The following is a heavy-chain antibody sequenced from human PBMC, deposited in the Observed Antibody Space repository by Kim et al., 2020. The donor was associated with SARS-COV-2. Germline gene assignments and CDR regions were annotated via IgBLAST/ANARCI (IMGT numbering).Heavy chain of an antibody. Sequence: GGSLRLSCAASGFTFSSYAMSWVRQAPGKGLEWVSAIIGSGGSTYYADSVKGRFTISRDNSKNTLYLQMNSLRAEDTAVYYIAKEERPYDILTGYQYWGQGTLVTVSS. CDR1: GFTFSSYA. J-gene: IGHJ4*02. D-gene: IGHD3-9*01. CDR3: AKEERPYDILTGYQY. CDR2: IIGSGGST. V-gene: IGHV3-23*01.